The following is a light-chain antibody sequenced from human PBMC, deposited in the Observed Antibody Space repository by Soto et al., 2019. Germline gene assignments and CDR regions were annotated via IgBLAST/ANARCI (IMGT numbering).Light chain of an antibody. Sequence: QMTQSPSSLSASVGDRVTITCRASQSISSYLNWYQQKPGKAPKLLIYAASSLQSGVPSRFSGSGSGTDFTLTISSLQPEDFATYYCQQSYSTPWTFGQGTKVDNK. V-gene: IGKV1-39*01. J-gene: IGKJ1*01. CDR2: AAS. CDR3: QQSYSTPWT. CDR1: QSISSY.